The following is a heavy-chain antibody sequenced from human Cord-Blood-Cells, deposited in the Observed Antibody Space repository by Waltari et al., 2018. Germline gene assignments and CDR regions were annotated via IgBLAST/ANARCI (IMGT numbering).Heavy chain of an antibody. CDR1: GYSFTSYW. V-gene: IGHV5-51*01. Sequence: AEVKKPGESLKISCKGSGYSFTSYWIGWVRQMPGKGLEWMGIIYPGDSDTRYSQSCQGQVTISADKSISTAYQQWSSRKASDTAMYYCARLLGTIRESYFDYWGQGTLVTVSS. D-gene: IGHD2-8*01. J-gene: IGHJ4*02. CDR3: ARLLGTIRESYFDY. CDR2: IYPGDSDT.